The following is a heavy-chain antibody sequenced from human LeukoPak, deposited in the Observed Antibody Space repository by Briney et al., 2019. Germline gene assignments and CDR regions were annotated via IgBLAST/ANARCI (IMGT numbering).Heavy chain of an antibody. Sequence: SETLSLTCTVSGGSISSSSYYWGWIRQPPGKGLEWIGSIYYSGSTYYNPSLKSRVTISVDTSKNQFSLKLSSVTAAETAVYYCARLLWFGELLRYLDYWGQGTLVTVSS. CDR1: GGSISSSSYY. CDR3: ARLLWFGELLRYLDY. D-gene: IGHD3-10*01. V-gene: IGHV4-39*01. CDR2: IYYSGST. J-gene: IGHJ4*02.